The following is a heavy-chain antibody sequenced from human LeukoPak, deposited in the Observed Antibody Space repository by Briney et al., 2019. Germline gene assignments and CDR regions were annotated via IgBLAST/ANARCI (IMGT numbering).Heavy chain of an antibody. CDR3: ARLPKLRYYDSSGYYPYYFDY. CDR2: IYYSGST. Sequence: SETLSLTCTVSGGSISSYYWSWIRQPPGKGLEWIGYIYYSGSTNYNPSLKSRVTISVDTSKNQFSLKLSSVTAADTAVYYCARLPKLRYYDSSGYYPYYFDYWGQGTLVTVSS. D-gene: IGHD3-22*01. J-gene: IGHJ4*02. V-gene: IGHV4-59*01. CDR1: GGSISSYY.